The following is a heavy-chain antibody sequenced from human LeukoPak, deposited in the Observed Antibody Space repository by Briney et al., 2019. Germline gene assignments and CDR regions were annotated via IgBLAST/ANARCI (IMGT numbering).Heavy chain of an antibody. J-gene: IGHJ3*02. CDR1: GGTFSSYA. D-gene: IGHD3-22*01. CDR3: ASRYYYDSSEDI. CDR2: IIPIFGTA. Sequence: SVKVSCKASGGTFSSYAISWVRQAPGQGLEWMGRIIPIFGTANYAQKFQGRVTITTDESTSTAYMELSSLRSEDTAVYNCASRYYYDSSEDIWGQGTMVTVSS. V-gene: IGHV1-69*05.